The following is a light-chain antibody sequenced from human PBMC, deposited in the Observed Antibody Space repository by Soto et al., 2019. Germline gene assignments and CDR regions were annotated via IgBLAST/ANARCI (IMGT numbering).Light chain of an antibody. CDR1: QSVSSSY. CDR2: GAS. CDR3: QQSYGTPWT. Sequence: EIVLTQSPGTLSLSPGERATLSCRSSQSVSSSYLAWYQQKPGQAPRLLIYGASSRATGIPDRFSGSGSGTEFTLTISSLQPDDFATYYCQQSYGTPWTFGQGTKV. V-gene: IGKV3-20*01. J-gene: IGKJ1*01.